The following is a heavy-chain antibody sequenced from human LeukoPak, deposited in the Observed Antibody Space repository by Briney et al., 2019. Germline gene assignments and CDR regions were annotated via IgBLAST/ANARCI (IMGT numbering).Heavy chain of an antibody. CDR1: GFTFDDYA. CDR3: AKDKALGYCSAGSCLYLDY. V-gene: IGHV3-43*02. D-gene: IGHD2-15*01. CDR2: IRGDGGNT. Sequence: GGSLRLSCAASGFTFDDYAIHWVRQAPGKGLEWLSLIRGDGGNTYYADSVKGRFTLSRDNSKNSLYLQMNSLRSEDTAFYYCAKDKALGYCSAGSCLYLDYWGQGTLVTVSS. J-gene: IGHJ4*02.